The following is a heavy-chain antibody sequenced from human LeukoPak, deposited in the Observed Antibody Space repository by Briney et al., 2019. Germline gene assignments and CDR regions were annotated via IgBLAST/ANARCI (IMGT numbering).Heavy chain of an antibody. CDR1: GFTFSSYG. CDR2: ISFDGSTK. CDR3: ARGGYYGSGRYYFDS. Sequence: GRSLRLSCAASGFTFSSYGMHWVRQAPGKGLEWVAVISFDGSTKYYADSVRGRFTISRDNSKNTLYLQMNSLRPEGTTVYYCARGGYYGSGRYYFDSWGQGTLVTVSS. V-gene: IGHV3-30*03. D-gene: IGHD3-3*01. J-gene: IGHJ4*02.